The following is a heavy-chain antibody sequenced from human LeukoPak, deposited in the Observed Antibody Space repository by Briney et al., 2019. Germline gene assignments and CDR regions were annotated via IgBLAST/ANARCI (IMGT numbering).Heavy chain of an antibody. D-gene: IGHD6-13*01. CDR3: ARTTIAAAGTPFDY. J-gene: IGHJ4*02. V-gene: IGHV1-69*02. CDR1: GYTFTGYY. CDR2: IIPILGIA. Sequence: ASVKVSCKASGYTFTGYYMHWVRQAPGQGLEWMGRIIPILGIANYAQKFQGRVTITADKSTSTAYMELSSLRSEDTAVYYCARTTIAAAGTPFDYWGQGTLVTVSS.